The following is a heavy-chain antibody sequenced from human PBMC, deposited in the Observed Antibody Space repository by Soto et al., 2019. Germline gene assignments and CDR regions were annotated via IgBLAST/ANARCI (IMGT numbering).Heavy chain of an antibody. J-gene: IGHJ4*02. CDR3: ARDLTYIRQY. CDR2: ISTAHSDV. Sequence: AAVKVSCKTSGYTFTDYGISWVRQAPGQGLEWMGWISTAHSDVGYAQKFQGRFTMTTDKSTSTAYMELRSLTSDDTAVYFCARDLTYIRQYWGQGTLVTVSS. V-gene: IGHV1-18*01. D-gene: IGHD2-2*02. CDR1: GYTFTDYG.